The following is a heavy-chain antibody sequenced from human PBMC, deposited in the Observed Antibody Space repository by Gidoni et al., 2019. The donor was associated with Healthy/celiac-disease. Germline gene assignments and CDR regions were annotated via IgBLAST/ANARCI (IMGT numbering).Heavy chain of an antibody. J-gene: IGHJ4*02. CDR2: IYPGDSDT. V-gene: IGHV5-51*01. CDR3: ARHRSPYYDSSGYWFNY. Sequence: EVQLVQSGAEVKKPGESLKISCKGSGYSFTSYWIGWVRQMPGKGLEWMGIIYPGDSDTRYSPSFQGQVTISADKSISTAYLQWSSLKASDTAMYYCARHRSPYYDSSGYWFNYWGQGTLVTVSS. D-gene: IGHD3-22*01. CDR1: GYSFTSYW.